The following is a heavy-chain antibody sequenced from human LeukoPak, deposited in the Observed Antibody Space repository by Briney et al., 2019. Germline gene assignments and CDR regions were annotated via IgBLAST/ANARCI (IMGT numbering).Heavy chain of an antibody. CDR2: IYTSGST. J-gene: IGHJ4*02. V-gene: IGHV4-61*02. D-gene: IGHD3-10*01. Sequence: SETLSLTCTVSGGSISSGSYYWSWIRQPAGKGLEWIGRIYTSGSTNYNPSLKSRVTISVDTSKNQFSLKLSSVTAADTAVYYCARDSGSNWGQGTLVTVYS. CDR3: ARDSGSN. CDR1: GGSISSGSYY.